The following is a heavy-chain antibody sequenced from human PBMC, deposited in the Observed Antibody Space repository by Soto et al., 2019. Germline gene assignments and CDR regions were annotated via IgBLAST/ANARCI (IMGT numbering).Heavy chain of an antibody. CDR2: ISYDGRNE. V-gene: IGHV3-30*04. D-gene: IGHD2-8*01. J-gene: IGHJ4*02. CDR1: GFSFSSYA. Sequence: GGSLRLSCAASGFSFSSYAMHWVRQAPGKGLEWLSFISYDGRNEYYADSVKGRFTVSRDSSENTLYLQINTLKPEDTAVYYCARDGCPNGVCFNDYWGQGTLVTVSS. CDR3: ARDGCPNGVCFNDY.